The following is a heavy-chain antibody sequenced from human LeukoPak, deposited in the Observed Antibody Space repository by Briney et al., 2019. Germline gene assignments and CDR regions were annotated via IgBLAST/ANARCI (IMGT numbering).Heavy chain of an antibody. J-gene: IGHJ4*02. CDR1: GYTFAGYH. D-gene: IGHD1-14*01. V-gene: IGHV1-2*02. CDR3: ARLNGNHFDY. CDR2: INPNSGAT. Sequence: ASVKVSCKASGYTFAGYHMHWVRQAPGQGLEWMAWINPNSGATDYAQKFQGRVTMTRDTSTSTAYMELSRLRSDDTAVYYCARLNGNHFDYWGQGTLVTVSS.